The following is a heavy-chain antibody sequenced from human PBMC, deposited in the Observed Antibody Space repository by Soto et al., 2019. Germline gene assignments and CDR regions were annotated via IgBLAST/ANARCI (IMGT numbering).Heavy chain of an antibody. CDR2: IGTAGDT. D-gene: IGHD3-3*01. CDR1: GFTFSSYD. V-gene: IGHV3-13*01. CDR3: ARRGFLSPSGYYYGMDV. J-gene: IGHJ6*02. Sequence: EVQLVESGGGLVQPGGSLRLSCAASGFTFSSYDMHWVRQATGKGLEWVSAIGTAGDTYYPGSVKGRFTISRENAKNSLYLQMNSLRGGDTAVYYCARRGFLSPSGYYYGMDVWGQGTKVTVSS.